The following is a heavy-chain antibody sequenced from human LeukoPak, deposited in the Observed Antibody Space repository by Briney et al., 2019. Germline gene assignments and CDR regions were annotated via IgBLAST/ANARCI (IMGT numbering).Heavy chain of an antibody. CDR3: ARTHIVVAANNWFDP. Sequence: ASVKVSCKASGGTFSSYAISWVRQAPGQGLEWMGGIIPIFGTANYAQKFQGRVTITADESTSTAYMELSSLRSEDTAVYYCARTHIVVAANNWFDPWGQGTLVTVSS. CDR2: IIPIFGTA. V-gene: IGHV1-69*13. D-gene: IGHD2-15*01. J-gene: IGHJ5*02. CDR1: GGTFSSYA.